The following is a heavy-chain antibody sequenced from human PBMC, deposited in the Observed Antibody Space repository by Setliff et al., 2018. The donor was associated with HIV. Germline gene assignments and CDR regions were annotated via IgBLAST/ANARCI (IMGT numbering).Heavy chain of an antibody. CDR1: GYSISSGYY. D-gene: IGHD3-10*01. CDR3: ARHDITLVRGLV. CDR2: IHHSGNT. J-gene: IGHJ6*02. Sequence: SETLSLTCPVSGYSISSGYYWGWIRQPPGRGLEWIGAIHHSGNTYYNPSRKGRVTISVDTSKNLFSLKVNSVTAADTAVYYCARHDITLVRGLVWGQGTTVTVSS. V-gene: IGHV4-38-2*01.